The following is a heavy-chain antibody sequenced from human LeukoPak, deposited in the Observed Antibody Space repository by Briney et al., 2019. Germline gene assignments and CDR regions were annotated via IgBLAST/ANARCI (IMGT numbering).Heavy chain of an antibody. CDR1: GYTFTRYA. D-gene: IGHD2-15*01. CDR3: APKVVGSAPFDY. CDR2: INAGNGNT. Sequence: ASVKVSCKASGYTFTRYAMHWVRQAPGQRLEWMGWINAGNGNTKYSQEFQGRVTITRDNSISTAYMELNSLTSEDTAVYYCAPKVVGSAPFDYWGQGTLVTVSS. V-gene: IGHV1-3*03. J-gene: IGHJ4*02.